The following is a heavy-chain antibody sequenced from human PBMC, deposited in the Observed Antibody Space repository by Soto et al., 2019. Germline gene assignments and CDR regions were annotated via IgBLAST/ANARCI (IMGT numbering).Heavy chain of an antibody. CDR2: IYYSGST. Sequence: QLQLQESGPGLVKPSETLSLTCTVSSAPVSSSTYTWGWIRQPPGKGLEWIGSIYYSGSTYYNPSLNSRFTVSGDTSKEQFYLKVTSVTAADTAGYYCARLHGYCISSSCHGHYAMDVWGQGTTVTVSS. CDR1: SAPVSSSTYT. D-gene: IGHD2-2*01. CDR3: ARLHGYCISSSCHGHYAMDV. J-gene: IGHJ6*02. V-gene: IGHV4-39*01.